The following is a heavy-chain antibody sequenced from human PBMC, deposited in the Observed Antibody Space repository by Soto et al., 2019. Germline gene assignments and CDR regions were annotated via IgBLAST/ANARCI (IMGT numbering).Heavy chain of an antibody. D-gene: IGHD3-10*01. CDR3: ARVTMVRGVMADY. CDR2: IYYTGST. J-gene: IGHJ4*02. V-gene: IGHV4-30-4*01. CDR1: GGSISSGNIY. Sequence: QVQLQESGPGVVRPSQTLSLTCTVSGGSISSGNIYWSWIRQPPGKGLEWIGYIYYTGSTYYNPSLTSRVTISVNPSKNRFSLTLTSVTAADTATYYCARVTMVRGVMADYWGQGTLVTVSS.